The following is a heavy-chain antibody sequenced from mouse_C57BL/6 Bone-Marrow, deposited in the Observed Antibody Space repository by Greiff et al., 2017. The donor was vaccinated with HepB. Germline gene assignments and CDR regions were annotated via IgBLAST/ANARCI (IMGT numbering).Heavy chain of an antibody. CDR2: ISNGGGST. Sequence: EVKLMESGGGLVQPGGSLKLSCAASGFTFSDYYMYWVRQTPEKRLEWVAYISNGGGSTYYPDTVKGGFTISRDNAKNTLYLQMSRLKFEDTAMYNCARLYYSNYGYFDVWGTGTTVTVSS. D-gene: IGHD2-5*01. CDR1: GFTFSDYY. V-gene: IGHV5-12*01. CDR3: ARLYYSNYGYFDV. J-gene: IGHJ1*03.